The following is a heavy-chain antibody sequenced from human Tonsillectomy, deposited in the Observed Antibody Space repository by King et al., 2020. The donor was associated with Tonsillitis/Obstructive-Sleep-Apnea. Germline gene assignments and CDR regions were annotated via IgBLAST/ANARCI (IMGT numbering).Heavy chain of an antibody. CDR1: GITVSSNY. D-gene: IGHD3-16*01. CDR3: AREGDGYYSYYMDV. Sequence: QLVQSGGGLVQPGGSLRLSCAASGITVSSNYMTWVRQAPGKGLEWVSIIDSGNSTNYADSVRGRFIISRDNSKNTLYLQMNRLRAEDTAVYYCAREGDGYYSYYMDVWGKGTTVTVSS. J-gene: IGHJ6*03. CDR2: IDSGNST. V-gene: IGHV3-66*01.